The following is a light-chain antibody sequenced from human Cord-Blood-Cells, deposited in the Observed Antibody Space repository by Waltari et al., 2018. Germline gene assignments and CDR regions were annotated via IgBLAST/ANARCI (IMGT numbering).Light chain of an antibody. J-gene: IGKJ2*01. V-gene: IGKV3-11*01. Sequence: EIVLTQSPATLSLSPGERATLSCRASQSVSSYLDWYQQKPGQAPRLLIYDASNEATGIPARFSGSGSGTDFTLTISSLEPEDFAVYYCQQRSNWPYTFGQGTKLEIK. CDR2: DAS. CDR3: QQRSNWPYT. CDR1: QSVSSY.